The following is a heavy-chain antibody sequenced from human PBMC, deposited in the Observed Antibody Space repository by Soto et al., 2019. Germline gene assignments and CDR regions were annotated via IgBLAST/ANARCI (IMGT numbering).Heavy chain of an antibody. Sequence: SVKVSCKASGYTFTSYGISWVRQAPGQGLEWMGWISAYSGNTNYAQKLQGRVTMTTDTSTSTAYMELRSLRSDDTAVYYCAREYCSSTSCWGRNYYYGMDVWGQGTTVTVSS. D-gene: IGHD2-2*01. CDR3: AREYCSSTSCWGRNYYYGMDV. CDR2: ISAYSGNT. V-gene: IGHV1-18*01. J-gene: IGHJ6*02. CDR1: GYTFTSYG.